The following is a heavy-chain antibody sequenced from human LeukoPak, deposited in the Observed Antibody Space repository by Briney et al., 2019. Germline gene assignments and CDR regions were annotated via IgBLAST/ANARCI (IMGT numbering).Heavy chain of an antibody. CDR1: GGSISSSNW. D-gene: IGHD4-23*01. V-gene: IGHV4-4*02. CDR2: INHSGST. Sequence: SETLSLTCAVSGGSISSSNWWSWVRQPPGKGLEWIGEINHSGSTNYNPSLKSRVTISVDTSKNQFSLKLSSVTAADTAVYYCARITRWSRPVDIWGQGTMVTVSS. J-gene: IGHJ3*02. CDR3: ARITRWSRPVDI.